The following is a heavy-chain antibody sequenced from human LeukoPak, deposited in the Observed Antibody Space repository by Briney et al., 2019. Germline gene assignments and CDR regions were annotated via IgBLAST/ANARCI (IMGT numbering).Heavy chain of an antibody. CDR2: ISTSKGDT. J-gene: IGHJ4*02. D-gene: IGHD4-11*01. Sequence: ASVKVSCKTSGYTFTTHGISWVRQAPGQGLGWMGWISTSKGDTNYAQKFKGRLTMTKDRSTSTAYMELRSLSSDDTAVYYCARDWPTVITDYWGQGTLVTVSS. V-gene: IGHV1-18*01. CDR3: ARDWPTVITDY. CDR1: GYTFTTHG.